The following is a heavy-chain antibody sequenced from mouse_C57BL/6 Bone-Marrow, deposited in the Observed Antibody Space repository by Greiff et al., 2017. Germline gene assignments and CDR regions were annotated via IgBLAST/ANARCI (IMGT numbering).Heavy chain of an antibody. J-gene: IGHJ1*03. V-gene: IGHV14-3*01. D-gene: IGHD2-4*01. Sequence: VHVKQSVAELVRPGASVKLSCTASGFNIKNTYMHWVKQRPEQGLEWIGRIDPANGNTKYAPKFQGKATITADTSSNTAYLQLSSLTSEDTAIYYCARHYDPVCWYFDVWGTGTTVTVSS. CDR3: ARHYDPVCWYFDV. CDR2: IDPANGNT. CDR1: GFNIKNTY.